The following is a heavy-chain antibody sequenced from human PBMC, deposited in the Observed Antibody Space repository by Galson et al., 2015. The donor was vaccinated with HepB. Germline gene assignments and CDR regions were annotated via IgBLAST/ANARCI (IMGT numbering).Heavy chain of an antibody. Sequence: SLRLSCAASGFTFSTYGLHWVRQAPGKGLEWVAFIRYDGSKKYYADSVKGRFTISRDNAKNSLYLQMDSLRAEDTSVYYCARDRQQWLVVGFDIWGQGTMVTVSS. V-gene: IGHV3-30*02. CDR2: IRYDGSKK. CDR1: GFTFSTYG. D-gene: IGHD6-19*01. J-gene: IGHJ3*02. CDR3: ARDRQQWLVVGFDI.